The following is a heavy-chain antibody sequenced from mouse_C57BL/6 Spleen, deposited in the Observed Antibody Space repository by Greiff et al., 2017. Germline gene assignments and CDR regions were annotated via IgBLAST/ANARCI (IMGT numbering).Heavy chain of an antibody. Sequence: VQLKESGGGLVKPGGSLKLSCAASGFTFSDYGMNWVRQDPEKGLEWVAYISSGSRTIYYADTVKGRFTTSRDNAKTTLFLQMTSLRAEDTAMSYCARGGWDDYAMDYWGQGTSVTVSS. CDR2: ISSGSRTI. CDR3: ARGGWDDYAMDY. V-gene: IGHV5-17*01. D-gene: IGHD4-1*01. CDR1: GFTFSDYG. J-gene: IGHJ4*01.